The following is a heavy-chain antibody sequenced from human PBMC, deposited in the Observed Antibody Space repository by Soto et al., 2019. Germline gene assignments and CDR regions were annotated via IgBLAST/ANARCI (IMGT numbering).Heavy chain of an antibody. CDR1: GFNVDSFE. CDR2: MSSGGSAI. J-gene: IGHJ6*02. D-gene: IGHD3-22*01. CDR3: ARDFGPTSGYHFYSMDV. V-gene: IGHV3-48*03. Sequence: EVQLLESGGGLVQPGESLRLSCAASGFNVDSFEMSWVRQPQGKGLQWLSSMSSGGSAIHYADSLKGRFTISRDSANNTLYLQINTLRAEDTAVYYCARDFGPTSGYHFYSMDVWGQGTTVTVSS.